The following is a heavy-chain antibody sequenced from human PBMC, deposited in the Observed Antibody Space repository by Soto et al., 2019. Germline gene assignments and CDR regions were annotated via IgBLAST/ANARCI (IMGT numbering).Heavy chain of an antibody. J-gene: IGHJ4*02. V-gene: IGHV5-51*01. D-gene: IGHD3-9*01. Sequence: GESLKISCKGSGYSFANYCIAWVRQMPGKGLEWMGILYSGDSDTRYSPSFHGQVVISGDKSINTAYLQWTSLKASDTAMYYLARGSTGFYDYWGQGTLVTVSS. CDR2: LYSGDSDT. CDR1: GYSFANYC. CDR3: ARGSTGFYDY.